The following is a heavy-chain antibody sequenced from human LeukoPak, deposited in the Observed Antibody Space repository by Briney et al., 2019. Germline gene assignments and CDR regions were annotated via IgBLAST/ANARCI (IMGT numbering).Heavy chain of an antibody. CDR2: FHPEDGET. Sequence: ASVKVSCKVSGYTLTELSMHWVRQAPGKGLEWMGGFHPEDGETIYAQKFQGRVTMTEDTSTDTAYMELSSLRSEDTAVYYCATEAYYYGSGNWFDPWGQGTLVPVSS. D-gene: IGHD3-10*01. CDR1: GYTLTELS. V-gene: IGHV1-24*01. CDR3: ATEAYYYGSGNWFDP. J-gene: IGHJ5*02.